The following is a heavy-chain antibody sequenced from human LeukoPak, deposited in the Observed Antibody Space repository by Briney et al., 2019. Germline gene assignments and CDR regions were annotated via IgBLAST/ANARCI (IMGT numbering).Heavy chain of an antibody. J-gene: IGHJ3*02. CDR1: GGSISSYY. V-gene: IGHV4-59*01. CDR3: ARETYYYDSSGFSRGHAFDI. CDR2: IYYSGST. Sequence: SETQSLTCTVSGGSISSYYWSWIRQPPGKGLEWIGYIYYSGSTNYNPSLKSRVTISVDTSKNQFSLKLSSVTAADTAVYYCARETYYYDSSGFSRGHAFDIWGQGTMVTVSS. D-gene: IGHD3-22*01.